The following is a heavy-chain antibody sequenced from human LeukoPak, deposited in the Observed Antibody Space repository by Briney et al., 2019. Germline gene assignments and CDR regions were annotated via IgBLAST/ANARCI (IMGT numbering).Heavy chain of an antibody. CDR1: GFTVSSNY. Sequence: GGSLRLSCAASGFTVSSNYMSWVRQAPGKGLEWVSVIYSGGSTYYADSVKGRFTISRDNSKNTLYLQMNSLRAEDTAVYYCARGWGYCSSTSCPLDYWGLGTLVTVSS. CDR3: ARGWGYCSSTSCPLDY. J-gene: IGHJ4*02. CDR2: IYSGGST. V-gene: IGHV3-53*01. D-gene: IGHD2-2*01.